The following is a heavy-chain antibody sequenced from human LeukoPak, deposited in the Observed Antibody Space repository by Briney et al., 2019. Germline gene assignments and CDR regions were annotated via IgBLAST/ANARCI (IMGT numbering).Heavy chain of an antibody. CDR2: INPSGGST. Sequence: GAAVKVSCKASGYTFTSYYMHWVRQAPGQGLEWMGIINPSGGSTSYAQKFQGRVTMTRDTSTSTVYMELSSLRSEDTAVYYCATEYYGSGSYLSYFDYWGQGTLVTVSS. V-gene: IGHV1-46*01. J-gene: IGHJ4*02. CDR1: GYTFTSYY. CDR3: ATEYYGSGSYLSYFDY. D-gene: IGHD3-10*01.